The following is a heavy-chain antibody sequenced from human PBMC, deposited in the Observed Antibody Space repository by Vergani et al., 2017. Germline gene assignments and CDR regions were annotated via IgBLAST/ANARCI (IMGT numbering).Heavy chain of an antibody. V-gene: IGHV1-69*01. Sequence: QVQLVQSGAEVKKPGSSVKVSCKASGGTFSSYAISWVRQAPGQGLEWMGGIIPIFGTANYAQKFQGRVTITADESTSTAYMELSSLRSEDTAGYYCARGAITLSGSYLGKADRGFDYWGQGTLVTVSS. J-gene: IGHJ4*02. D-gene: IGHD1-26*01. CDR1: GGTFSSYA. CDR2: IIPIFGTA. CDR3: ARGAITLSGSYLGKADRGFDY.